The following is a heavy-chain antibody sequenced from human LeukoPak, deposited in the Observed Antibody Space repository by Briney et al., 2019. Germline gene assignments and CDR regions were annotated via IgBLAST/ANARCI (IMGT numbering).Heavy chain of an antibody. CDR3: ARGSSSWYGGVFDY. CDR1: GYTFTSHD. D-gene: IGHD6-13*01. J-gene: IGHJ4*02. V-gene: IGHV1-8*01. CDR2: MNPNSGNT. Sequence: ASVKVSCKASGYTFTSHDINWVRQATGQGLEWMGWMNPNSGNTGYAQKFQGRVTMTRNTSISTAYMELSSLRSEDTAVYYCARGSSSWYGGVFDYWGQGTLVTVSS.